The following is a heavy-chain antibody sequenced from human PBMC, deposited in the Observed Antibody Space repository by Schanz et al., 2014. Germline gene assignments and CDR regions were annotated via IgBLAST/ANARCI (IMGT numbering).Heavy chain of an antibody. CDR3: ARDRVQYSSGWYSDS. CDR1: GFTFSDYS. V-gene: IGHV3-21*01. CDR2: ISDSSSYI. Sequence: EVHLVESGGGLVKPGGSLRLSCGASGFTFSDYSMNWVRQAPGKGLEWVSSISDSSSYIYYADSVKGRFTITRDNAKTCLYLQMSSLRAEDTAVYYCARDRVQYSSGWYSDSWGQGTLVTVSS. J-gene: IGHJ4*02. D-gene: IGHD6-19*01.